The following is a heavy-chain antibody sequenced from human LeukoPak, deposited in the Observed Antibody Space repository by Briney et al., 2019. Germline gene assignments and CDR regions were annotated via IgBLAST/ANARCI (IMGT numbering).Heavy chain of an antibody. CDR1: EFTFSNYN. J-gene: IGHJ3*02. CDR3: ASSSSWPGAFDI. V-gene: IGHV3-48*01. CDR2: ITSTSNTL. Sequence: GGSLRLSCAASEFTFSNYNMNWVRQAPGKGLEWVSYITSTSNTLYYEDSVKGRFTISRDNAKNSLYLQMNSLRAEDTALYYCASSSSWPGAFDIWGQGTMVTVSS. D-gene: IGHD6-13*01.